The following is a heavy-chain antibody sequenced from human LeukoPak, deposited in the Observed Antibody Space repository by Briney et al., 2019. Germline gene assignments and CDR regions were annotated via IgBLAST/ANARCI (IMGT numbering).Heavy chain of an antibody. CDR2: IYYSGST. V-gene: IGHV4-59*08. J-gene: IGHJ4*02. D-gene: IGHD6-13*01. Sequence: ASETLSPTCTVSGGSISSYYWSWIRQPPGKGLEWIGYIYYSGSTNYNPSLKSRVTISVDTSKNQFSLKLSSVTAADTAVYYCARGRIAAFNYWGQGTLVTVSS. CDR3: ARGRIAAFNY. CDR1: GGSISSYY.